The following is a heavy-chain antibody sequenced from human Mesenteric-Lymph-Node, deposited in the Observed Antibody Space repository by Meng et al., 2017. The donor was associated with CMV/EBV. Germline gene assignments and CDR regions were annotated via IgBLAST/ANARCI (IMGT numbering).Heavy chain of an antibody. V-gene: IGHV3-23*01. CDR1: RFTFTTYA. CDR3: ARDLLNYGDSPGRFDP. J-gene: IGHJ5*02. CDR2: ISGGGGST. D-gene: IGHD4-17*01. Sequence: GESLKISCAASRFTFTTYAMSWVRQAPGKGLEWVSVISGGGGSTYYADSVMGRFTISRDNSNNMVYLQMNSLRAEDTAVYYCARDLLNYGDSPGRFDPWGQGTLVTVSS.